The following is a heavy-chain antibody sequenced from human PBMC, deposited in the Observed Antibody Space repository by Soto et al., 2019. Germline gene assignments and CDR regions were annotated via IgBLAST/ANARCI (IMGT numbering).Heavy chain of an antibody. V-gene: IGHV2-5*02. Sequence: QITLKESGPTLVKHTQTLTLTCTFSGFSLSTTGVGVGWVRQPPGKALEWLALIYWDDDRRYSPSLKSRLTITKDTSKNQVVLTMTNMDPVDTATYYCTHSIDTTMALDFWGQGTLVTVSS. J-gene: IGHJ4*02. CDR2: IYWDDDR. D-gene: IGHD5-18*01. CDR3: THSIDTTMALDF. CDR1: GFSLSTTGVG.